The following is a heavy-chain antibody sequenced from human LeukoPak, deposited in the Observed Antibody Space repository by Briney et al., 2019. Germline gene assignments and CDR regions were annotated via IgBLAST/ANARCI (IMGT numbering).Heavy chain of an antibody. CDR3: ARSGTYDSSGYYSLTPLGY. Sequence: GESLKISCKGSGYSFTSYWIGWVRQMPGKGLEWMGIIYPGDSDTRYGPSFQGQVTISADKSISTAYLQWSSLKASDTAMYYCARSGTYDSSGYYSLTPLGYWGQGTLVTVSS. J-gene: IGHJ4*02. V-gene: IGHV5-51*01. D-gene: IGHD3-22*01. CDR2: IYPGDSDT. CDR1: GYSFTSYW.